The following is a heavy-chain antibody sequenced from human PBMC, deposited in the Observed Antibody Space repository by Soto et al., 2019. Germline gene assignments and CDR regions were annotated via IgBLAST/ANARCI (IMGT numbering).Heavy chain of an antibody. CDR3: AREGQVTPLDY. CDR1: GFTFSSYS. CDR2: ISSSSSTI. Sequence: GGSLRLSCAASGFTFSSYSMNWVRQAPGKGLEWVSYISSSSSTIYYADSVKGRFTISRDNAKNSLYLQMNSLRAEDTAVYYCAREGQVTPLDYWGQGTLVTVSS. D-gene: IGHD2-21*02. J-gene: IGHJ4*02. V-gene: IGHV3-48*01.